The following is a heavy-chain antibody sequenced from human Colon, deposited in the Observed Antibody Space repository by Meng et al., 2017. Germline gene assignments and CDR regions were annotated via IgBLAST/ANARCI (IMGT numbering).Heavy chain of an antibody. J-gene: IGHJ4*02. CDR3: ARGGTDSTDY. V-gene: IGHV1-18*01. CDR2: ISPYNGNT. CDR1: GYTFTSFG. D-gene: IGHD2-8*02. Sequence: QVSRVQLGAEVKKPGASVKVSCKASGYTFTSFGITWVRQAPGHGLEWMGWISPYNGNTNYAQEFQGTVTMTTDTSTSTAFLELRSLRSDDTAVYFCARGGTDSTDYWGQGTLVTVSS.